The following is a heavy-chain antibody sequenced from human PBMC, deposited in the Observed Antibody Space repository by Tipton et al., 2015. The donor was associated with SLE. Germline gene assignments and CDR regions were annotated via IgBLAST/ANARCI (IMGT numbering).Heavy chain of an antibody. Sequence: TLSLTCAVSGYSIGSYYWSWIRQPPGKGLEWIGYMYYSGSTNYNPSLKSRVTISVDTSKNQFSLKLSSVTAADTAVYYCARGDCSSTSCLDYWGQGTLVTVSS. CDR1: GYSIGSYY. CDR2: MYYSGST. V-gene: IGHV4-59*01. CDR3: ARGDCSSTSCLDY. D-gene: IGHD2-2*01. J-gene: IGHJ4*02.